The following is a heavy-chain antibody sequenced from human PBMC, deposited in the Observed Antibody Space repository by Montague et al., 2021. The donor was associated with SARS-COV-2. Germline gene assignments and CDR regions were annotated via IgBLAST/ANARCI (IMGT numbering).Heavy chain of an antibody. CDR1: GFTFSSYD. D-gene: IGHD3-16*01. CDR2: IDHAGDT. V-gene: IGHV3-13*04. CDR3: ARAPVWGVYGMDV. Sequence: SLSLSCSASGFTFSSYDMHWVRQATGKGLEWVSAIDHAGDTYYPGSVKDRFTISSKKDNNSSYLQMINLRAGDAAVYYCARAPVWGVYGMDVWGQGTLVTVSS. J-gene: IGHJ6*02.